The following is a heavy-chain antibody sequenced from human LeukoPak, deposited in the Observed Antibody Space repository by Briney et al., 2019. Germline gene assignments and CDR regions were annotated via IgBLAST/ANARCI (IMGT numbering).Heavy chain of an antibody. J-gene: IGHJ4*02. CDR1: GFTFSDYS. Sequence: GGSLRLSCAASGFTFSDYSLKWVRPAPGKGLEWVSSISTGSSYKYYGDSVKGRFTISRDNAKNSLYLQMNSLRAEDTAVYYCARGPTLIGVTGTWPLDCWGQGTLVIVSS. D-gene: IGHD6-19*01. CDR3: ARGPTLIGVTGTWPLDC. CDR2: ISTGSSYK. V-gene: IGHV3-21*01.